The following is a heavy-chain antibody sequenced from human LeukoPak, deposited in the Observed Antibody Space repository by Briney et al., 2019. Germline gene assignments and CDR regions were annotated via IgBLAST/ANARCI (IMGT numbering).Heavy chain of an antibody. CDR1: GGTFSSYA. Sequence: SVKVSCKASGGTFSSYAISWVRQAPGQGLEWTGRIIPIFGTANYAQKFQGRVTITTDESTSTAYMELSSLRSEDTAVYYCASDYPYGDYAYWGQGTLVTVSS. D-gene: IGHD4-17*01. V-gene: IGHV1-69*05. J-gene: IGHJ4*02. CDR2: IIPIFGTA. CDR3: ASDYPYGDYAY.